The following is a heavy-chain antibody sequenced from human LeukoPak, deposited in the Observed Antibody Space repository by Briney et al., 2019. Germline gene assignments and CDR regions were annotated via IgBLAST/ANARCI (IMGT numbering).Heavy chain of an antibody. V-gene: IGHV3-66*01. Sequence: KPGGSLRLSCVASGILVSSNYMSWVRQAPGKGLEWVSLIDSTGSTYYADSVKGRFTISRDNSRNTLYLQMNSLRVEDTAVYYCARRERLGYSYGRGTLDIWGQGTMVTVSS. CDR2: IDSTGST. D-gene: IGHD5-18*01. J-gene: IGHJ3*02. CDR1: GILVSSNY. CDR3: ARRERLGYSYGRGTLDI.